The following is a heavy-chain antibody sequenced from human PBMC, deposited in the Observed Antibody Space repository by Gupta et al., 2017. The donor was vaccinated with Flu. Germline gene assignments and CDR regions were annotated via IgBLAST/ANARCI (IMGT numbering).Heavy chain of an antibody. D-gene: IGHD4-4*01. Sequence: AWNWIRQSPWGGLEWLGRTYYRSKWFNDYARSGRSRITINPDTSKNQVSLQLNSVNPEDTAVYYCVRAEGSKDYYNYYMNVWGKGTPVTVS. CDR2: TYYRSKWFN. J-gene: IGHJ6*03. CDR3: VRAEGSKDYYNYYMNV. V-gene: IGHV6-1*01. CDR1: A.